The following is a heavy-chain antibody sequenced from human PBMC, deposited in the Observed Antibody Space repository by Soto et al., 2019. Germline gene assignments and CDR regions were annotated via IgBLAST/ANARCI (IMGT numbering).Heavy chain of an antibody. CDR2: ISSSSSYI. D-gene: IGHD2-21*02. CDR1: GFTFSSYS. V-gene: IGHV3-21*01. CDR3: AAINCGADCYTQDEGAFDI. Sequence: EVQLVESGGGLVKPGGSLRLSCAASGFTFSSYSMNWVRQAPGKGLEWVSSISSSSSYIYYADSVKGRFTISRDNAKNSLYLQMNSLRAEDTAVYYCAAINCGADCYTQDEGAFDIWGQGTMVTVSS. J-gene: IGHJ3*02.